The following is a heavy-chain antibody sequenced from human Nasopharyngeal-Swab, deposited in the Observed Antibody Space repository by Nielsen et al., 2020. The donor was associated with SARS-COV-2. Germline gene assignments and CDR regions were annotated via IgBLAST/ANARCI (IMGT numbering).Heavy chain of an antibody. J-gene: IGHJ4*02. V-gene: IGHV3-48*04. Sequence: WIGQAPGLGLEWVAYISSSSSTIYYADSVKGRFTISRDNAKNSLYLQMNSLRAEDTAVYYCASETLRYCSSTSCQDYWGQGTLVTVSS. CDR2: ISSSSSTI. CDR3: ASETLRYCSSTSCQDY. D-gene: IGHD2-2*01.